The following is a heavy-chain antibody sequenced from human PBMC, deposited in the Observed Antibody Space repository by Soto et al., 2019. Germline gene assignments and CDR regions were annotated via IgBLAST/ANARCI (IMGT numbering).Heavy chain of an antibody. V-gene: IGHV3-49*04. CDR3: TRDGWGGASYY. D-gene: IGHD3-16*01. J-gene: IGHJ4*02. CDR2: IRSKTYGATT. CDR1: GFTFGYYA. Sequence: PGGSLRLSCTTSGFTFGYYAVSWVRQAPGRGLEWVGFIRSKTYGATTDYAASVTGRFTISRDDSKSVAYLQMNSLKTEDTAVYYCTRDGWGGASYYWGQGTLVTVSS.